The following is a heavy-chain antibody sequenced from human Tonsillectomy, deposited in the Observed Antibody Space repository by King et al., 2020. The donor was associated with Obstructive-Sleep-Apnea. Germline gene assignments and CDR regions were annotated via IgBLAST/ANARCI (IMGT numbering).Heavy chain of an antibody. CDR1: GGSISSGGYA. V-gene: IGHV4-30-4*07. Sequence: VQLQESGPGLVKPSQTLSLTCAVSGGSISSGGYAWSWIRQPPGKGLEWIGYIYYNGNTYYNPSLKSRVTISVDTSKNQFSLKLTSVTAADTAVYYCARGGHYFDYWGQGTLITLSS. CDR2: IYYNGNT. CDR3: ARGGHYFDY. J-gene: IGHJ4*02.